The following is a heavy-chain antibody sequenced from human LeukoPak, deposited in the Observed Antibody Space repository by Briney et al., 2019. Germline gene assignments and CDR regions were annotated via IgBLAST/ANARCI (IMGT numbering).Heavy chain of an antibody. CDR1: GGSISSSSYY. D-gene: IGHD2-21*02. V-gene: IGHV4-61*05. J-gene: IGHJ3*02. CDR2: IYYSGST. Sequence: PSETLSLTCTVSGGSISSSSYYWGWIRQPPGKGLEWIGYIYYSGSTNYNPSLKSRVTISVDTSKNQFSLRLSSVTAADTGVYYCAGRDGNAFDIWGQGTMVTVSS. CDR3: AGRDGNAFDI.